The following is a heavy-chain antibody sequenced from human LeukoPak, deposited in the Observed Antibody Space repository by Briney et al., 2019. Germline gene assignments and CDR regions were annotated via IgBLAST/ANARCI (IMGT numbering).Heavy chain of an antibody. Sequence: PGGSLRLSCAASGFTFSSYSMNWVRQASGKGLEWVSSISSSSSYIYYADSVKGRFTISRDNAKNSLYLQMNSLRAEDTAVYYCARPVYSSGWFYLPIGDWGQGTLVTVSS. D-gene: IGHD6-19*01. J-gene: IGHJ4*02. CDR1: GFTFSSYS. CDR2: ISSSSSYI. V-gene: IGHV3-21*01. CDR3: ARPVYSSGWFYLPIGD.